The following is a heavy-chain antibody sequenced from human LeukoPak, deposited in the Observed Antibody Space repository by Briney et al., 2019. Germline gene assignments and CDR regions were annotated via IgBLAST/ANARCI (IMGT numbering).Heavy chain of an antibody. CDR2: IIPIFGTA. V-gene: IGHV1-69*05. CDR3: ARVLTTPNYYYYYMDV. CDR1: GGTSSSYA. J-gene: IGHJ6*03. Sequence: ASVKVSCKASGGTSSSYAISWVPQAPGQGLEWMGGIIPIFGTANYAQKFQGRVTITTDESTSTAYMALSSLRSEDTAVYFCARVLTTPNYYYYYMDVWGKGTTVTVSS. D-gene: IGHD2-15*01.